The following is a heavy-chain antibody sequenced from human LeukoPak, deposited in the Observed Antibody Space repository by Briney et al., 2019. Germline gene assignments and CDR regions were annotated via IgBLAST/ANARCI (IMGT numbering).Heavy chain of an antibody. V-gene: IGHV1-2*02. CDR3: ASTMVRGVIIYYFDY. Sequence: ASVKVSCKASGYTFNDYFMHWVRQAPGQGLEWMGWINPDSGGTNYAQKFQGRVTMTRDTSISTAYMELSRLRSDDTAVYYCASTMVRGVIIYYFDYWGQGTLVTVSS. D-gene: IGHD3-10*01. CDR2: INPDSGGT. CDR1: GYTFNDYF. J-gene: IGHJ4*02.